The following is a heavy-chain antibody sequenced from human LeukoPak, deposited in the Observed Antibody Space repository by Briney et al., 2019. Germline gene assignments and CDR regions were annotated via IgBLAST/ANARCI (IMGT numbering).Heavy chain of an antibody. Sequence: ASVKVSCKASGYTFTSYYMHWVRQAPGQGLEWTGLIKPTGGGTIYAEKFQGRVTMTRDTSASTVYMELGSLTSEDTAVYYCARGDSGSYYYWGQGTLVTVSS. CDR2: IKPTGGGT. D-gene: IGHD1-26*01. J-gene: IGHJ4*02. CDR1: GYTFTSYY. V-gene: IGHV1-46*01. CDR3: ARGDSGSYYY.